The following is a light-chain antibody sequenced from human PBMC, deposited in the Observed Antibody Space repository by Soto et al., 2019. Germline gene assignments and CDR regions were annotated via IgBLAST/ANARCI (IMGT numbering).Light chain of an antibody. CDR3: QQYNSYSGT. Sequence: DIQMTQSPSTLSASVGDRVTITCRASQDIGRWLAWYQQKPGKAPKFLIYDASRLKSGVTSRFSGSGSGTEFTLTISSLQPDDFATYYYQQYNSYSGTFGQGTKVDI. CDR2: DAS. J-gene: IGKJ1*01. V-gene: IGKV1-5*01. CDR1: QDIGRW.